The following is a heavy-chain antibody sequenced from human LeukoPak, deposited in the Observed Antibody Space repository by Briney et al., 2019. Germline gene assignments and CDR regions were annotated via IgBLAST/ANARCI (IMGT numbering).Heavy chain of an antibody. J-gene: IGHJ4*02. CDR1: GGSFSGYY. Sequence: SETLSLTCAVYGGSFSGYYWSWIRQPPGKGLEWIGEINHSGSTNYNPSLKSRVTISVDTSKNQFSLKLSSVTAGDTAVYYCARTAAGKDYYFDYWGQGTLVTVSS. CDR3: ARTAAGKDYYFDY. D-gene: IGHD6-13*01. V-gene: IGHV4-34*01. CDR2: INHSGST.